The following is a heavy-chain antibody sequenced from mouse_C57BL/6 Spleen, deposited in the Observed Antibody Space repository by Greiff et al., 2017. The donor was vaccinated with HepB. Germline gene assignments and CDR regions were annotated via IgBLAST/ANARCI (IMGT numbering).Heavy chain of an antibody. J-gene: IGHJ2*01. Sequence: VQLKQSGPELVKPGASVKIPCKASGYTFTDYNMDWVKQSHGKSLEWIGDINPNNGGTIYNQKFKGKATLTVDKSSSTAYMELRSLTSEDTAVYYCARRDLYEDYFDYWGQGTTLTVSS. V-gene: IGHV1-18*01. CDR1: GYTFTDYN. CDR2: INPNNGGT. CDR3: ARRDLYEDYFDY. D-gene: IGHD1-1*01.